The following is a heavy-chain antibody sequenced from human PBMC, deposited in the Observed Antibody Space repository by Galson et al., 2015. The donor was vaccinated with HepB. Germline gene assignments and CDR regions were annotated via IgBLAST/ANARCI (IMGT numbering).Heavy chain of an antibody. CDR3: ARRDGNNWFDP. J-gene: IGHJ5*02. Sequence: SVKVSCKASGYTFTSYAINWVRQALGQGLEWMGWINTNTGNPTYAQGFTGRFVFSLDTSVSTAYLQISSLKAEDTAVFYCARRDGNNWFDPRGQGTLVTVSS. CDR2: INTNTGNP. V-gene: IGHV7-4-1*02. D-gene: IGHD5-24*01. CDR1: GYTFTSYA.